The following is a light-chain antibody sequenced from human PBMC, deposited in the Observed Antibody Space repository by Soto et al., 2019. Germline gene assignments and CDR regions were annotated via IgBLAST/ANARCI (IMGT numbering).Light chain of an antibody. J-gene: IGKJ1*01. CDR3: QQYNNWPRT. CDR1: QSVSSG. Sequence: EIVMTESPATLSVSPGERATLSCRASQSVSSGLAWYQQKPGQAPRLLIYGASTRATGIPARFSGSGSGTEFTLTINSLQSEDFAVYYCQQYNNWPRTFGQGTKVDLK. V-gene: IGKV3-15*01. CDR2: GAS.